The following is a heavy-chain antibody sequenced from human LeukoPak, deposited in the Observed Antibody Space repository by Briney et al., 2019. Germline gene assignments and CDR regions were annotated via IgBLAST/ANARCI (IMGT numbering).Heavy chain of an antibody. Sequence: ASVKVSCKASGYTFTSYYMHWVRQAPGQGLEWMGIINPSGGSTSYAQKFQGRVTMTRDTSTSTVYMELSSLRSEDTAVYYCAREQDKIRPGYDFWSGYSDYYYYGMDVWGQGTTVTVSS. D-gene: IGHD3-3*01. V-gene: IGHV1-46*01. J-gene: IGHJ6*02. CDR1: GYTFTSYY. CDR2: INPSGGST. CDR3: AREQDKIRPGYDFWSGYSDYYYYGMDV.